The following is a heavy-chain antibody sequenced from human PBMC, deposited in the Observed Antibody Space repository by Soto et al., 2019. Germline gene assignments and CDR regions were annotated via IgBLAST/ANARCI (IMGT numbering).Heavy chain of an antibody. CDR3: AKGDDILTGYFDY. CDR1: GFTFDDYA. J-gene: IGHJ4*02. Sequence: GGSLRLSCAASGFTFDDYAVHWVRQAPGKGLEWVSGISWNSGSIGYADSVKGRLTITRDNAKNSQYLQMNSLRVEDTALYYCAKGDDILTGYFDYWGQGTLVTVSS. V-gene: IGHV3-9*01. CDR2: ISWNSGSI. D-gene: IGHD3-9*01.